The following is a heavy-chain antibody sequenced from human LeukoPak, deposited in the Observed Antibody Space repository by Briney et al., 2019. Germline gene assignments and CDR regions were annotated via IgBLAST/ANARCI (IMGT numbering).Heavy chain of an antibody. CDR3: ARGIRDSSGYYYVRHFDL. Sequence: SETLSFTCTVSGGSISSYYWSWIRQPPGKGLEWIGYIYYTGNTNYNPSLKSRVTISADTSKNQFSLKLSSVTAADTAVYYCARGIRDSSGYYYVRHFDLWGRGTLVAVSS. D-gene: IGHD3-22*01. CDR2: IYYTGNT. CDR1: GGSISSYY. J-gene: IGHJ2*01. V-gene: IGHV4-59*01.